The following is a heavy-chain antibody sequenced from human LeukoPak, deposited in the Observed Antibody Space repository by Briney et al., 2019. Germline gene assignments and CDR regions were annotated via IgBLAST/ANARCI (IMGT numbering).Heavy chain of an antibody. V-gene: IGHV1-46*01. CDR2: INPSGGST. J-gene: IGHJ4*02. CDR1: GYTFTRYY. D-gene: IGHD5-24*01. Sequence: ASVKVSCKASGYTFTRYYMHWVRQAPGQGLEWMGIINPSGGSTSYAQKFQARVTMTRDTSISTAYMELRRLTSDDTGVYYCARRGGHNYLDNWGRGTLVTVSS. CDR3: ARRGGHNYLDN.